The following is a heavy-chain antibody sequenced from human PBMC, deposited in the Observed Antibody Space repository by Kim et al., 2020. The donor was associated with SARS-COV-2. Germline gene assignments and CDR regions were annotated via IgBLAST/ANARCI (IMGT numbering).Heavy chain of an antibody. CDR3: ATDRLFVTKKFYGMDV. D-gene: IGHD5-12*01. CDR2: ISYDGTNK. V-gene: IGHV3-30*03. J-gene: IGHJ6*02. CDR1: GVAFSDSG. Sequence: GGSLRLSCAASGVAFSDSGMHWVRQAPGRGLEWVAVISYDGTNKYYADPVKGRFTISRDNSRNTLYLQMNSLKSEDTAVYFCATDRLFVTKKFYGMDVWGQGTTVTVSS.